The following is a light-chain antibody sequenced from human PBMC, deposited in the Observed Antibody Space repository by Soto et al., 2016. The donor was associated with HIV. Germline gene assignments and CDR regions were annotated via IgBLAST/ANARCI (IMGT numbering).Light chain of an antibody. Sequence: DIQMTQSPSAMSASVGDRVTITCRASQGISNSLAWYQQKPGKVPKVLIYAASTLQSGVPSRFSGSGSGTDFTLTISSLQPEDVATYYCQKYNSAPWTFGQGTKVEIK. CDR2: AAS. CDR3: QKYNSAPWT. CDR1: QGISNS. V-gene: IGKV1-27*01. J-gene: IGKJ1*01.